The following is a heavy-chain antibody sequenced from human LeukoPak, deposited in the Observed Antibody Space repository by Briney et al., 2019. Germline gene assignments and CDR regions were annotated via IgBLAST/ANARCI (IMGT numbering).Heavy chain of an antibody. J-gene: IGHJ6*02. Sequence: ASVKVSCKASGYTFTSYYMHWVRQAPGQGLEWMGIINPSGGSTSYAQKFQGRVTMTRDTSTSTVYMELSSLRSEDTAVYYCARDWVTMVRGVPRPGGYYYGMDVWGQGTTVTVSS. D-gene: IGHD3-10*01. CDR3: ARDWVTMVRGVPRPGGYYYGMDV. CDR2: INPSGGST. CDR1: GYTFTSYY. V-gene: IGHV1-46*01.